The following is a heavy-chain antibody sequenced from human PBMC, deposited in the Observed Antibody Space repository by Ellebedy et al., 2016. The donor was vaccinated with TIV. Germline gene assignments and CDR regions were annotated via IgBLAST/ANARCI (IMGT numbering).Heavy chain of an antibody. CDR1: GVSVSSTRHY. J-gene: IGHJ4*02. CDR3: ARIDPWQPIDD. V-gene: IGHV4-39*01. Sequence: MPSETLSLTCGVSGVSVSSTRHYWAWIRQPPGKGLEWSGSVYHSGSPYYNPSFKSRVTLSADTSKNQFSLNLRTVTAADTAVYYCARIDPWQPIDDWGQGILVTVSS. CDR2: VYHSGSP. D-gene: IGHD2-21*01.